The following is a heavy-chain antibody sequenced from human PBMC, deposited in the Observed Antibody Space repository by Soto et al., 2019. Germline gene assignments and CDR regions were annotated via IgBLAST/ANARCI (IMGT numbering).Heavy chain of an antibody. CDR2: INPHSGGT. J-gene: IGHJ4*02. V-gene: IGHV1-2*02. D-gene: IGHD6-6*01. CDR1: GYTFTDYF. Sequence: ASVKVSCKASGYTFTDYFLHWVRQAPGQGLEWMGWINPHSGGTNYAQKFQGRVTMTRDTSISTAYMELSRLRSDDTAVYYCARFRSSSSFYFDYWGQGTLVTVSS. CDR3: ARFRSSSSFYFDY.